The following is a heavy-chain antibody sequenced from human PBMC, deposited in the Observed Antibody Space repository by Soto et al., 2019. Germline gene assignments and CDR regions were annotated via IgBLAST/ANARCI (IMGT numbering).Heavy chain of an antibody. V-gene: IGHV5-51*01. Sequence: PRASLKVSWRGYWYPSTMYWLGLVRQMPGKGLEWTGIISPGDSDTRYIPSFQGQVTISADKSISTAYLQWRSLKASDPAMYFCARLTMVRGVHYGMDVWGHGTTVTV. CDR1: WYPSTMYW. CDR3: ARLTMVRGVHYGMDV. J-gene: IGHJ6*02. D-gene: IGHD3-10*01. CDR2: ISPGDSDT.